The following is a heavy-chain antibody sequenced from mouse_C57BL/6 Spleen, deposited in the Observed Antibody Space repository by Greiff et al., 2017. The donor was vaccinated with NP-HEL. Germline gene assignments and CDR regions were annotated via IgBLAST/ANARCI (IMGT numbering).Heavy chain of an antibody. CDR2: IYPRSGNT. V-gene: IGHV1-81*01. D-gene: IGHD2-14*01. CDR1: GYTFTSYG. J-gene: IGHJ1*03. CDR3: ADYRGYFDV. Sequence: QVQLQQSGAELARPGASVKLSCKASGYTFTSYGISWVKQRTEQGLEWIGEIYPRSGNTYYNEKFKGKATLTADKSSSTAYMELRSLTSEDSAVYFCADYRGYFDVWGTGTTVTVSS.